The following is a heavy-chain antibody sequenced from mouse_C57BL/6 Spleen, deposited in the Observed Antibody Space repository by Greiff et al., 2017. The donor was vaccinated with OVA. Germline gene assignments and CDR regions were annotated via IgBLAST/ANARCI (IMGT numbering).Heavy chain of an antibody. J-gene: IGHJ4*01. CDR3: ARSSKRDYAMDY. CDR2: INPSTGGT. CDR1: GYSFTGYY. Sequence: VQLQQSGPELVKPGASVKISCKASGYSFTGYYMNWVKQSPEKSLEWIGEINPSTGGTTYNQKFKAKATLTVDKSSSTAYMQLESLTSEDSAVYYCARSSKRDYAMDYWGQGTSVTVSS. D-gene: IGHD2-10*02. V-gene: IGHV1-42*01.